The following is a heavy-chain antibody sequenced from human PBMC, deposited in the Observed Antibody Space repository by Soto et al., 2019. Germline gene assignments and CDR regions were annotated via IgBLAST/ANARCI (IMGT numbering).Heavy chain of an antibody. D-gene: IGHD5-18*01. J-gene: IGHJ6*02. V-gene: IGHV4-30-4*08. CDR3: ARDSREDSHGYSYYYMDV. CDR2: ISSSGST. Sequence: SETLSLTCTVSGASVNFGDYYWSWIRRPPGKGLEWIGYISSSGSTSYNPSLKSRASISLDTSNNHFSLNLNSVTAADTAVYYCARDSREDSHGYSYYYMDVWGQGTTVTVSS. CDR1: GASVNFGDYY.